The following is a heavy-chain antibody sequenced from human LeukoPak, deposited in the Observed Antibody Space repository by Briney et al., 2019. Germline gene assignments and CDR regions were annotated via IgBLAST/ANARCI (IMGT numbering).Heavy chain of an antibody. J-gene: IGHJ4*02. CDR3: ARVIYYDSSGLEP. V-gene: IGHV4-34*01. D-gene: IGHD3-22*01. CDR2: ISHSGST. Sequence: SETLSLTCAVYGGSFSGYYWSWIRQPPGKGLEWIGEISHSGSTNYNPSLKSRVTISVDTSKNQFSLKLSSVTAADTAVYYCARVIYYDSSGLEPWGQGTLVTVSS. CDR1: GGSFSGYY.